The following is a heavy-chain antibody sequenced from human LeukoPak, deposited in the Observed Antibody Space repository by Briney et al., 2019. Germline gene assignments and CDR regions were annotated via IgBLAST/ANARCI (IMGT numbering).Heavy chain of an antibody. D-gene: IGHD3-10*01. J-gene: IGHJ4*02. CDR3: ARGGELLWFGELLYY. CDR2: INPNSGGT. V-gene: IGHV1-2*02. Sequence: SVKVPCKASGYTFTGYYMHWVRQAPGQGLEWMGWINPNSGGTNYAQKFQGRVTMTRDTSISTAYMELSRLRSDDTAVYYCARGGELLWFGELLYYWGQGTLVTVSS. CDR1: GYTFTGYY.